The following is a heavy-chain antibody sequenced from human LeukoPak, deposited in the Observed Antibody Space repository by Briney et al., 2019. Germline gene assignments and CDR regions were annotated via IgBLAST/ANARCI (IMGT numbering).Heavy chain of an antibody. V-gene: IGHV3-73*01. CDR1: GLTYSASD. CDR2: VQTKPNSYAT. CDR3: TTYRSGHY. J-gene: IGHJ4*02. Sequence: GGSLRLSCVVSGLTYSASDMHWVRQASGKGLEWVGRVQTKPNSYATAYAASLKGRFTISRDDSINTAYLQMNSLRAEDMAVYYCTTYRSGHYWGPGTLVTVSS. D-gene: IGHD5-18*01.